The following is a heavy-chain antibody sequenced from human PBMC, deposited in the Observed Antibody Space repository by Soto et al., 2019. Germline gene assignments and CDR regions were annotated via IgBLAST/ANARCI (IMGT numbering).Heavy chain of an antibody. V-gene: IGHV3-53*01. CDR3: ARDWGYYDFDYYYYGMDV. D-gene: IGHD3-3*01. J-gene: IGHJ6*02. Sequence: EVQLVESGGGLIQPGGSLRLSCAASGFTVSSNYMSWVRKAPGKGLEWVSVIYSGGSTYYADSVKGRFTISRDNSKNTLYLQMNSLRAEDTAVYYCARDWGYYDFDYYYYGMDVWGQGTTVTVSS. CDR2: IYSGGST. CDR1: GFTVSSNY.